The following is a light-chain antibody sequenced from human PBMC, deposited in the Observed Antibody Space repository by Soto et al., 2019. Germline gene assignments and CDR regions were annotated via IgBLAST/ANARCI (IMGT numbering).Light chain of an antibody. CDR3: QQYGSSGT. Sequence: EIVLTQSPGTLSLSRGERATLSCRASQSVSNNYLAWYQQKPGQAPRLLIYGASNRATGIPDRFSGSGSGTDFTLTISRLEPEDFAVYYWQQYGSSGTFGQGTKVDIK. CDR1: QSVSNNY. CDR2: GAS. J-gene: IGKJ1*01. V-gene: IGKV3-20*01.